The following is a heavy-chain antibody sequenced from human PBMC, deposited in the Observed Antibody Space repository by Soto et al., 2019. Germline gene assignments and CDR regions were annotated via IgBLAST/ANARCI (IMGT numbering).Heavy chain of an antibody. D-gene: IGHD2-15*01. CDR1: GASPNSGSDY. Sequence: PSETLSLTCTVSGASPNSGSDYWGWIRQPPGKALEWIGNIYYTGNTYYKSSLKSRVTISADRSKNQFSLKLGSVTAADTAVYYCARAGGGSTMGDFDYWGQGNLVTVSS. J-gene: IGHJ4*02. CDR2: IYYTGNT. CDR3: ARAGGGSTMGDFDY. V-gene: IGHV4-39*07.